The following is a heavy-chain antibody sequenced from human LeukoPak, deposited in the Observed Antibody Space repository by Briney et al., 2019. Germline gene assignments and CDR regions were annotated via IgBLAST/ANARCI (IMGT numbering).Heavy chain of an antibody. D-gene: IGHD2-2*01. J-gene: IGHJ4*02. CDR3: ARDSNQYAVVPAAAVSYFDY. Sequence: ASVKVSCKASGYTFTNYYMHWVRQAPGQGLEWMGGIIPIFGTANYAQKFQGRVTITADESTSTAYMELSSLRSEDTAVYYCARDSNQYAVVPAAAVSYFDYWGQGTLVTVSS. CDR1: GYTFTNYY. CDR2: IIPIFGTA. V-gene: IGHV1-69*13.